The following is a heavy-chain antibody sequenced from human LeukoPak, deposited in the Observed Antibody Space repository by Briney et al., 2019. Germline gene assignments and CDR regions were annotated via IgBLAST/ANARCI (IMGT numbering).Heavy chain of an antibody. V-gene: IGHV4-38-2*01. Sequence: SETLSLTCAVSGYSISSGYYWGWIRQPPGKGLEWIGSIYHSGSTYYNPSLKSRVTISVDTSKNQFSLKLSSVTAADTAVYYCARVVRGGVVPAAIYFDYWGQGTLVTVSS. CDR2: IYHSGST. D-gene: IGHD2-2*01. CDR3: ARVVRGGVVPAAIYFDY. J-gene: IGHJ4*02. CDR1: GYSISSGYY.